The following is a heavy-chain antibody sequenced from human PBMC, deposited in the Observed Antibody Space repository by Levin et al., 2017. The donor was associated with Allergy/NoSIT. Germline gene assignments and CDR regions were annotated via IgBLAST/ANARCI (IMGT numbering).Heavy chain of an antibody. CDR3: ARTASGSYSSPNDY. Sequence: ASVKVSCKASGYTFTGYYMHWVRQAPGQGLEWMGWINPNSGGTNYAQKFQGRVTMTRDTSISTAYMELSRLRSDDTAVYYCARTASGSYSSPNDYWGQGTLVTVSS. CDR2: INPNSGGT. J-gene: IGHJ4*02. CDR1: GYTFTGYY. V-gene: IGHV1-2*02. D-gene: IGHD1-26*01.